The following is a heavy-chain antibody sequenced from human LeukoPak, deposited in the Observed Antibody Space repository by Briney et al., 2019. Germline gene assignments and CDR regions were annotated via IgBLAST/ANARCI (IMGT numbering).Heavy chain of an antibody. CDR1: GFTFSSYA. CDR3: AKGSATKTVATAGTLFDF. D-gene: IGHD6-13*01. J-gene: IGHJ4*02. V-gene: IGHV3-23*01. CDR2: ISGSGEGR. Sequence: PGRSLRLSCAASGFTFSSYAMTWVRQAPGKGLEWVSVISGSGEGRYYADSVKGRFTISRDNSQNTLYLQMSSLRAEDMAVYYCAKGSATKTVATAGTLFDFWGQGTLVTVSS.